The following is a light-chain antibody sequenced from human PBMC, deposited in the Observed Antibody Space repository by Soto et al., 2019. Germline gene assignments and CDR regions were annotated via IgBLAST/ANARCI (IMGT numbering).Light chain of an antibody. J-gene: IGKJ4*01. Sequence: EIVLTQSPGTLSLSPGERATLSCRASQSVSSSYLAWYQQKPGQAPRLLIYGASSRATGIPDRFSGSGSGTDFTLTISRLEPEDLAVYYCRQYGSSPLTFGGGTKVDIK. CDR2: GAS. CDR1: QSVSSSY. CDR3: RQYGSSPLT. V-gene: IGKV3-20*01.